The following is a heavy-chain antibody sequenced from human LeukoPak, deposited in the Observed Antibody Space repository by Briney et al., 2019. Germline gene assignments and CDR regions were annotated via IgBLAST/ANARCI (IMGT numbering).Heavy chain of an antibody. CDR3: AGDVGRQWLVQGY. D-gene: IGHD6-19*01. CDR1: GYTFTGYY. CDR2: INPNSGGT. V-gene: IGHV1-2*02. J-gene: IGHJ4*02. Sequence: ASVKVSCKASGYTFTGYYMHWVRQAPGQGLEWMGWINPNSGGTNYAQKFQGRITMTRDTSISTAYMELSRLRSDDTAVYYCAGDVGRQWLVQGYWGQGTLVTVSS.